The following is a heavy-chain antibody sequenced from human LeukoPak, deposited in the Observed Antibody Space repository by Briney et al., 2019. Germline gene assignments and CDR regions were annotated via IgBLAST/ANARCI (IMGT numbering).Heavy chain of an antibody. CDR2: INPSGGST. D-gene: IGHD2-2*01. V-gene: IGHV1-46*01. J-gene: IGHJ6*03. Sequence: ASVKVSCKASGYTFTSYYMHWVRQAPGQGLEWMGIINPSGGSTSYAQKFQGRVTMTRDTSTSTVYMELSSLRSEDTAVYYRARDKVVPAASYYYYYMDVWGKGTTVTVSS. CDR1: GYTFTSYY. CDR3: ARDKVVPAASYYYYYMDV.